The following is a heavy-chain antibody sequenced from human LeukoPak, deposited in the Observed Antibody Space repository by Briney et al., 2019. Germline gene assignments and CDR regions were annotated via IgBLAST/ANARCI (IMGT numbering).Heavy chain of an antibody. J-gene: IGHJ4*02. CDR2: ICGSGGST. Sequence: PGGSLRLSCAPPVFTFSSYAMCCVPHAPGGGLEWVLDICGSGGSTYYADSVRGRVTISRDNSKNTLYLQKKSPRAEDTAVYYCANGGREQLVPEPAFDYWGQGTMVTVSS. CDR1: VFTFSSYA. D-gene: IGHD6-13*01. CDR3: ANGGREQLVPEPAFDY. V-gene: IGHV3-23*01.